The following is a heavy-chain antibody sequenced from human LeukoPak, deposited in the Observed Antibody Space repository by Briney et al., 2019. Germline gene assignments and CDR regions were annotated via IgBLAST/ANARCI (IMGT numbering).Heavy chain of an antibody. CDR2: ISVYNGNT. CDR1: GSTFTTYG. D-gene: IGHD2-2*01. J-gene: IGHJ4*02. Sequence: GASVKVSCKASGSTFTTYGISWVRQAPGQGLEWMGWISVYNGNTNYAQKLQGRVTMTTDTSTSTAYMELRSLRSDDTAVYYCARDHKLLWSYFDYWGQGTLVTVSS. V-gene: IGHV1-18*01. CDR3: ARDHKLLWSYFDY.